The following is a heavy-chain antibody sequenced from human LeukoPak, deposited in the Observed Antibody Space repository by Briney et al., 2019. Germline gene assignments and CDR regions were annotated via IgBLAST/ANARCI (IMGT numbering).Heavy chain of an antibody. Sequence: SVKVSCKASGFTFTSFAIQWVRQARGQRLEWIGWIVVGTGNTKYAQKFQGRVTITRDMSTSTAYMELNSLRSEDSAVYYCAADAIPGPKGFDPWGQGTLVTVSS. CDR2: IVVGTGNT. CDR1: GFTFTSFA. V-gene: IGHV1-58*02. CDR3: AADAIPGPKGFDP. D-gene: IGHD2-21*01. J-gene: IGHJ5*02.